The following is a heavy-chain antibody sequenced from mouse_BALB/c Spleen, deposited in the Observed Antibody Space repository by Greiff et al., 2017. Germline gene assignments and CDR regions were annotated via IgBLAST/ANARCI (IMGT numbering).Heavy chain of an antibody. CDR3: AREGMGPYFDY. J-gene: IGHJ2*01. D-gene: IGHD2-3*01. CDR1: GFTFSSFG. CDR2: ISSGSSTI. V-gene: IGHV5-17*02. Sequence: DVQLVESGGGLVQPGGSRKLSCAASGFTFSSFGMHWVRQAPEKGLEWVAYISSGSSTIYYADTVKGRFTISRDNPKNTLFLQMTSLRSEDTAMYYCAREGMGPYFDYWGQGTTLTVSS.